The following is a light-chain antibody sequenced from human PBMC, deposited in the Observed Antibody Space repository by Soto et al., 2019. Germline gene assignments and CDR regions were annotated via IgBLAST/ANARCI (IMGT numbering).Light chain of an antibody. Sequence: DIQMTQSPSTLSASVGDRVTLTCRASQIISTWLAWYQQKPGKAPKLLIYKASNLESGVPSRFSGSGSGPEFTLTISSQQPGDFGTYYCQHYKEYPWTFGLGTKVEIE. CDR3: QHYKEYPWT. CDR2: KAS. V-gene: IGKV1-5*03. CDR1: QIISTW. J-gene: IGKJ1*01.